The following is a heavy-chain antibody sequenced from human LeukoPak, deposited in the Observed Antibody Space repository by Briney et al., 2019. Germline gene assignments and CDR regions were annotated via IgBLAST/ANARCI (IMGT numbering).Heavy chain of an antibody. CDR3: ARGSRVLMVYAIFDY. D-gene: IGHD2-8*01. V-gene: IGHV1-2*02. Sequence: GASVKVSCKASGYTFTSYGISWVRQAPGQGLEWMGWINPNSGGTNYAQKFQGRVTMTRDTSISTAYMELSRLRSDDTAVYYCARGSRVLMVYAIFDYWGQGTLVTVSS. J-gene: IGHJ4*02. CDR2: INPNSGGT. CDR1: GYTFTSYG.